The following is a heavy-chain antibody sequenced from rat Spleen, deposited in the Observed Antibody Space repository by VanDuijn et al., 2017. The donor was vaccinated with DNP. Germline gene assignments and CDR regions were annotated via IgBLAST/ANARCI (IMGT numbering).Heavy chain of an antibody. CDR2: ISYDGSST. J-gene: IGHJ2*01. CDR1: GFTFSNYD. CDR3: TTGVVDY. D-gene: IGHD1-1*01. Sequence: EVQLVESGGGLVQPGRSMKLSCAASGFTFSNYDMAWVRQAPTKGLEWVASISYDGSSTYHRDSVKGRFTIARDNEKSTLYLQMDSLRSEDTATYYCTTGVVDYWGQGVMVTVSS. V-gene: IGHV5-20*01.